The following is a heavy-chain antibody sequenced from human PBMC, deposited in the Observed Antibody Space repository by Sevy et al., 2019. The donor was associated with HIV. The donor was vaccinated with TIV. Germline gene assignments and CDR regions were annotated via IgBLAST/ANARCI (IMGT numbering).Heavy chain of an antibody. CDR2: IYHDGST. Sequence: SETLSLTCTVSGYSISSAYSWGWIRQPPGKGLEWIANIYHDGSTYYNPSLNSRVTISIDTSKNQFSLKLSSVTAADTAVYYCSNFDRLIIINDDTFEIWGQGTMVTVSS. CDR3: SNFDRLIIINDDTFEI. V-gene: IGHV4-38-2*02. CDR1: GYSISSAYS. J-gene: IGHJ3*02. D-gene: IGHD3-9*01.